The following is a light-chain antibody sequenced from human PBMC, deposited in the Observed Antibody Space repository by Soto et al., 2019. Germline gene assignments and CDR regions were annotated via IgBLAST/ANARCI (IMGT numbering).Light chain of an antibody. V-gene: IGKV1-27*01. Sequence: DIQMTQSPSSLSASGGDRVTITCLASQDISVYLAWYQQKPGKVPTLLIYSASTLQSGVPSRFSGSGSGTDFTLTISSLQTEDVATYYCQKFNTAPLAFGQGTRLEIK. CDR3: QKFNTAPLA. J-gene: IGKJ5*01. CDR1: QDISVY. CDR2: SAS.